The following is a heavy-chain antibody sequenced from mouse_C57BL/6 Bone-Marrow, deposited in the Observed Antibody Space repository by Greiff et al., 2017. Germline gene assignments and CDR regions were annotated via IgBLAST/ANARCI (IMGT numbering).Heavy chain of an antibody. Sequence: VQLQQSGAELARPGASVKLSCKASGYTFTSYGISWVKQRTGQGLEWIGEIYPRSGNTYHNEKFKGKATLTADKSSSTAYMELRSLTSEDSAVYFRATYYYSNPDYWGQGTTLTVSS. CDR1: GYTFTSYG. CDR2: IYPRSGNT. CDR3: ATYYYSNPDY. J-gene: IGHJ2*01. V-gene: IGHV1-81*01. D-gene: IGHD2-5*01.